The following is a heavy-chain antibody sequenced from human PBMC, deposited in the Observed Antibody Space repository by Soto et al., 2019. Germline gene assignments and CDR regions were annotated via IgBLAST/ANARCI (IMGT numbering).Heavy chain of an antibody. Sequence: EVQLVESGGGLIQPGRSLRLSCVVSGFTVSSSNYMSWVRQAPGKGLEWVSVIYTGGTTYYADSVKGRFTISRDNSKNTLYLQMNSLRAEDTAVYYCHGYGYWGQGTLVTVSS. J-gene: IGHJ4*02. D-gene: IGHD5-12*01. CDR3: HGYGY. CDR2: IYTGGTT. CDR1: GFTVSSSNY. V-gene: IGHV3-53*01.